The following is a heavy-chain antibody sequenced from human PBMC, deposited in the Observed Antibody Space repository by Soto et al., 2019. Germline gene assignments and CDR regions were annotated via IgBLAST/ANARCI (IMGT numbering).Heavy chain of an antibody. CDR3: ARDREGYYYGSGSYLRTRIYYYYGMDV. J-gene: IGHJ6*02. CDR2: ISYDGSNK. CDR1: GFTFSSYA. Sequence: GGSLRLSCAASGFTFSSYAMHWVRQAPGKGLEWVAVISYDGSNKYYAASVKGRFTISRDNSKNTLYLQMNSLRAEDTAVYYCARDREGYYYGSGSYLRTRIYYYYGMDVWGQGTTVTVSS. V-gene: IGHV3-30-3*01. D-gene: IGHD3-10*01.